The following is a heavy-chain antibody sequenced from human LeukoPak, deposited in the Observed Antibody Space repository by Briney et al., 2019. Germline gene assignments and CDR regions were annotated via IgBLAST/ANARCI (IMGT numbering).Heavy chain of an antibody. Sequence: ASVKVSCKASGYTFTSYGISWVRQAPGQGLEWMGWISAYNGNTNYAQKLQGRVTMTTDTSTSTACMELRSLRSDDTAVYYCARDSLGYCSSTSCYLWGQGTLVTVSS. D-gene: IGHD2-2*01. CDR2: ISAYNGNT. CDR3: ARDSLGYCSSTSCYL. CDR1: GYTFTSYG. V-gene: IGHV1-18*01. J-gene: IGHJ4*02.